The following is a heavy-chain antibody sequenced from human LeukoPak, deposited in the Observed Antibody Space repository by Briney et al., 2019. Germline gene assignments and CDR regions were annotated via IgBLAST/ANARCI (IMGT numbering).Heavy chain of an antibody. CDR2: ISRSSSTI. Sequence: PGGSLRLSCAASGFTFSSYSMNWVRQAPGKGLEWVSYISRSSSTIYYADSVKGRFTISRDNAKNSLYLQMNSLRAEDTAVYYCAREDFNDAFDIWGQGTMVTVSS. J-gene: IGHJ3*02. D-gene: IGHD3/OR15-3a*01. CDR1: GFTFSSYS. CDR3: AREDFNDAFDI. V-gene: IGHV3-48*01.